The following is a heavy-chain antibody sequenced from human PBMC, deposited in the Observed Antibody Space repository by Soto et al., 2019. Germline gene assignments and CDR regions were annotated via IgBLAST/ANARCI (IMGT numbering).Heavy chain of an antibody. CDR3: ARGPGGVIVNGARGMPHSDAFDI. Sequence: SETLSLTCAVYGGSFSGYYWSGIRQPPGKGLEWIGEINHSGSTNYNPSLKSRVTISVDTSKNQFSLKLSSVTAADTAVYYCARGPGGVIVNGARGMPHSDAFDIWGQGTMVTVSS. D-gene: IGHD3-16*02. V-gene: IGHV4-34*01. CDR2: INHSGST. CDR1: GGSFSGYY. J-gene: IGHJ3*02.